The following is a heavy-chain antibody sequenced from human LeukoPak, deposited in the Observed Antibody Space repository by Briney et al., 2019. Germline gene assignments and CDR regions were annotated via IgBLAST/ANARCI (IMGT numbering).Heavy chain of an antibody. V-gene: IGHV4-34*01. CDR1: GGSISSYY. CDR2: INHSGST. D-gene: IGHD3-22*01. J-gene: IGHJ4*02. CDR3: ARLAHYYDSSGQPFDY. Sequence: SETLSLTCTVSGGSISSYYWGWIRQPPGKGLEWIGEINHSGSTNYNPSLKSRVTISVDTSKNQFSLKLSSVTAADTAVYYCARLAHYYDSSGQPFDYWGQGTLVTVSS.